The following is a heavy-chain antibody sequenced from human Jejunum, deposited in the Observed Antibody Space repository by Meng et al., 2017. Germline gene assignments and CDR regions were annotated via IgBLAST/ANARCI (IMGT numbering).Heavy chain of an antibody. CDR2: NFDNGRT. CDR3: ARDNWGSIDY. D-gene: IGHD7-27*01. J-gene: IGHJ4*02. V-gene: IGHV4-61*01. Sequence: QVTLQGSGPGLVRPPETLSLTCSVSGGFARSGSYYWTWVRQSPGKGLEWIGYNFDNGRTNYNPSLKSRVTMSVDTSRNQFSLKLSSVTAADTAVYYCARDNWGSIDYWGQGVLVTVSS. CDR1: GGFARSGSYY.